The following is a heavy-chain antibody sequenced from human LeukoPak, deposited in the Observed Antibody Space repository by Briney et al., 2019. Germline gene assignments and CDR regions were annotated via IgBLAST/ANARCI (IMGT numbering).Heavy chain of an antibody. CDR3: ARVAKYYYGSETYYFFEH. D-gene: IGHD3-10*01. V-gene: IGHV3-66*01. Sequence: GGSLRLSCAASGFTVSSNYMSWVRQAPGKGLEWVSVIYSGGSTYYADSVKGRFTISRDNAKNSLYLQMNSLRVEDTAVYYCARVAKYYYGSETYYFFEHWGQGTPVTASS. J-gene: IGHJ4*02. CDR1: GFTVSSNY. CDR2: IYSGGST.